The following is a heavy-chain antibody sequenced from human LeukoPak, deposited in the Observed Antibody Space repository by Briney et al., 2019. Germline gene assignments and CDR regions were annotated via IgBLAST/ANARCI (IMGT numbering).Heavy chain of an antibody. CDR3: ALRYFDRDY. Sequence: PSETLSLTCAVYGGSFSGYYWSWLRQPPGKGLEWIGEINHSGRTNYNPSLKSRVTISVDTSKNQFSLKLSSVTAADTAVYYCALRYFDRDYWGQGTLVTVSS. J-gene: IGHJ4*02. CDR2: INHSGRT. CDR1: GGSFSGYY. D-gene: IGHD3-9*01. V-gene: IGHV4-34*01.